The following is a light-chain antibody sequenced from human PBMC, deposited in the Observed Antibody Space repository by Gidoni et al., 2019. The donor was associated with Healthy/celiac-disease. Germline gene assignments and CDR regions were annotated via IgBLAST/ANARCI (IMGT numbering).Light chain of an antibody. CDR2: VAS. Sequence: EMVLTQSPATLSLSPGERATLSCRASQSVSSYLAWYQQKPGQAPRLLIYVASNRATGIPARFSGSGSGTDFTLTISSLEPEDFAVYYCQQRSNWPVTFGQGTKLEIK. CDR3: QQRSNWPVT. J-gene: IGKJ2*01. CDR1: QSVSSY. V-gene: IGKV3-11*01.